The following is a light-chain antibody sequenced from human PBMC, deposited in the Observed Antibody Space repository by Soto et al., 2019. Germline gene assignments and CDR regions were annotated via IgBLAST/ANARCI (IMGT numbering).Light chain of an antibody. Sequence: QSALTQPASVSGSPGQSITISCTGTSSDVGAYNFVSWYQQHPGKAPKLMIYEVSNRPSGVSNRFSGSKSGNTASLTISGLQAEDKADYYCNSYTSSAARVFGTGTKVTVL. CDR2: EVS. V-gene: IGLV2-14*01. CDR3: NSYTSSAARV. CDR1: SSDVGAYNF. J-gene: IGLJ1*01.